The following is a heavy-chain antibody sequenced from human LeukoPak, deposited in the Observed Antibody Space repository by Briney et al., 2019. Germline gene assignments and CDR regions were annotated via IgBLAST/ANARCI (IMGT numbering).Heavy chain of an antibody. V-gene: IGHV1-18*01. CDR1: GYTFTSYG. J-gene: IGHJ5*02. Sequence: ASVKVSCKASGYTFTSYGISWVRQAPGQGLEWMGWISAYNGNTNYAQKLQGRVTMTTDTSTSTAYMELRSLRSDDTAVYYCARSRTGYSSSWFDPWGQGTLVTVSS. CDR3: ARSRTGYSSSWFDP. D-gene: IGHD6-13*01. CDR2: ISAYNGNT.